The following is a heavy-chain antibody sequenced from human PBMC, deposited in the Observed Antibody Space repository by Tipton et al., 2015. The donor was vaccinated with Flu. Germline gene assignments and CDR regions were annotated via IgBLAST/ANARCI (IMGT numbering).Heavy chain of an antibody. CDR2: IYTSGST. CDR1: GGSISSGSYY. J-gene: IGHJ4*02. Sequence: TLSLTCTVSGGSISSGSYYWSWIRQPAGKGLEWIGRIYTSGSTNYNPSLKSGVTISVDTSKNQFSLKLSSVTAADTAVYYCARSKYPPQGGVVDDYWGQGTLVTVSS. CDR3: ARSKYPPQGGVVDDY. V-gene: IGHV4-61*02. D-gene: IGHD3-3*01.